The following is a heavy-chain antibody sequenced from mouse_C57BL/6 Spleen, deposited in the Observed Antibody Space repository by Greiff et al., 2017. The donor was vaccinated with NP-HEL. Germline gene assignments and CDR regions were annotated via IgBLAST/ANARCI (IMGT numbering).Heavy chain of an antibody. CDR1: GYTFTSYW. CDR3: ARFDYGSSYNY. J-gene: IGHJ2*01. D-gene: IGHD1-1*01. CDR2: IDPSDSYT. Sequence: VHLVESGAELVMPGASVKLSCKASGYTFTSYWMHWVKQRPGQGLEWIGEIDPSDSYTNYNQKFKGKSTLTVDKSSSTAYMQLSSLTSEDSAVYYCARFDYGSSYNYWGQGTTLTVSS. V-gene: IGHV1-69*01.